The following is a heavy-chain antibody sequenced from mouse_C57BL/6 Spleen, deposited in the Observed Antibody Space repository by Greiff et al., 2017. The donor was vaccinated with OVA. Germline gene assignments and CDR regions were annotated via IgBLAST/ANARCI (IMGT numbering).Heavy chain of an antibody. Sequence: EVKLVESGPVLVKPGASVKMSCKASGYTFTDYYMNWVKQSHGKSLEWIGVINPYNGGTSYNQKFKGKATLTGDKSSSTAYMELNSLTSEDSAVYYCARAVEMDYFDYWGQGTTLTVAS. J-gene: IGHJ2*01. D-gene: IGHD1-1*02. CDR3: ARAVEMDYFDY. CDR1: GYTFTDYY. V-gene: IGHV1-19*01. CDR2: INPYNGGT.